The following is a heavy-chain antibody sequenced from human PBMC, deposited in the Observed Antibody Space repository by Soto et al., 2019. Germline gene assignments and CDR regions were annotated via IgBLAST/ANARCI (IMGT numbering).Heavy chain of an antibody. CDR2: ISAYNDHT. V-gene: IGHV1-18*01. J-gene: IGHJ4*02. D-gene: IGHD1-1*01. CDR1: GYTLTTYG. CDR3: ARGTYFDY. Sequence: GASVKVSCKAAGYTLTTYGGRWVRQAPGQGLEWVGWISAYNDHTNYAQKFQGRVTMTTDTSTSTACMEMRSLRSDDTAVYYCARGTYFDYWGQGTLLTVSS.